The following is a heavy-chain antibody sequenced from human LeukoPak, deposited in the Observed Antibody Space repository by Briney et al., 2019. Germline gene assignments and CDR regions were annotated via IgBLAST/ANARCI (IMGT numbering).Heavy chain of an antibody. J-gene: IGHJ4*02. CDR3: ARLAARRYYFDY. Sequence: GASVKVSCKASGGTFISYAISWVRQAPGQGLEWMGGIIPIFGTANYAQKFQGRVTITTDESTSTAYMELSSLRSEDTAVYYCARLAARRYYFDYWGQGTLVTVSS. V-gene: IGHV1-69*05. CDR1: GGTFISYA. CDR2: IIPIFGTA. D-gene: IGHD6-6*01.